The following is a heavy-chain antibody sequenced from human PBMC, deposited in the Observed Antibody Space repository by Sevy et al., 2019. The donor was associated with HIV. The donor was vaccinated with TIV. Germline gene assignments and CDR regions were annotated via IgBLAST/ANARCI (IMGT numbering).Heavy chain of an antibody. Sequence: GGSLRLSCIGSGFSFSYYGIHWVRRAPGKGLDWVALISHDGINEYYADSVKGRFTISRDNSKNTVYLEMNSLRNEDTAIYFCANAYSGSYSHSYLYARDVWGQGTTVTVSS. D-gene: IGHD1-26*01. V-gene: IGHV3-30*18. CDR2: ISHDGINE. CDR3: ANAYSGSYSHSYLYARDV. CDR1: GFSFSYYG. J-gene: IGHJ6*02.